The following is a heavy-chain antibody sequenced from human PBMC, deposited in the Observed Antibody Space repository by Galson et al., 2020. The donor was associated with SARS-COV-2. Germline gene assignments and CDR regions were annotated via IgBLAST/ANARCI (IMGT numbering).Heavy chain of an antibody. J-gene: IGHJ4*02. V-gene: IGHV3-53*01. D-gene: IGHD3-16*02. Sequence: EGSLRLSCAASGFIMSSHYMSWVRQAPGKGLGWVSVVYSGGSTYYTDSVKGRFTISRDDSKNTLFLQMNSLRADDTAVYYCARGSRDGPLTTFGGIIAMFDYWGQGILVTVSS. CDR3: ARGSRDGPLTTFGGIIAMFDY. CDR1: GFIMSSHY. CDR2: VYSGGST.